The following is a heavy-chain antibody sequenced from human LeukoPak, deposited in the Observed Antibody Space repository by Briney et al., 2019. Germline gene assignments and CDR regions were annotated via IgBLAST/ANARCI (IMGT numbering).Heavy chain of an antibody. CDR1: GLTVSGNY. CDR2: IWYDGSNK. D-gene: IGHD2-8*01. CDR3: ARDPGGVVYFDY. J-gene: IGHJ4*02. V-gene: IGHV3-33*07. Sequence: GGSLRLSCAASGLTVSGNYIIWVRQAPGKGLEWVAVIWYDGSNKYYADSVKGRFTISRDNSKNTLYLQMNTLRAEDTAVYYCARDPGGVVYFDYWGQGTLVTVSS.